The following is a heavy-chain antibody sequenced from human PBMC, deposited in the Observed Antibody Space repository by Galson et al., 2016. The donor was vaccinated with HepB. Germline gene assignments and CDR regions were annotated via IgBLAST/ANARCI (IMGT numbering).Heavy chain of an antibody. CDR1: DHTFENPW. CDR3: ARDRAYSQDS. J-gene: IGHJ4*02. CDR2: INSDWSTT. V-gene: IGHV3-74*01. Sequence: SLRLSCAVSDHTFENPWMHWVRQGPRKGLVWVSHINSDWSTTTYADSVKGRFTISRDNAKNTLHLQMHSLRAEDTAVYYCARDRAYSQDSWGQGTLVTVAS. D-gene: IGHD4-11*01.